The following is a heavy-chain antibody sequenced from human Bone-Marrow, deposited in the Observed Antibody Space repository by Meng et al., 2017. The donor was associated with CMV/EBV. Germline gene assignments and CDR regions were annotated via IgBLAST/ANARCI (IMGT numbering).Heavy chain of an antibody. J-gene: IGHJ5*02. D-gene: IGHD3-22*01. CDR1: GGSFSGYY. Sequence: SQTLSLTCAVYGGSFSGYYWSWIRQPPGKGLEWIGEINHSGSTNYNPSLKSRVIISVDTSKNQFSLKLSSVTAADTAVYYCALRKWLPRRKYNWFDPWGQGTLVTGSS. CDR2: INHSGST. V-gene: IGHV4-34*01. CDR3: ALRKWLPRRKYNWFDP.